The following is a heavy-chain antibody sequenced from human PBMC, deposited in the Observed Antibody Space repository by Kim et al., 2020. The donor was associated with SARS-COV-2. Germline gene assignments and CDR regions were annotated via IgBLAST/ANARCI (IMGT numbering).Heavy chain of an antibody. CDR3: AKDAEPARGYYGSGPYGMDV. J-gene: IGHJ6*02. Sequence: RFTISRDNSKNSLYLQMNSLRTEDTALYYCAKDAEPARGYYGSGPYGMDVWGQGTTVTVSS. D-gene: IGHD3-10*01. V-gene: IGHV3-43*01.